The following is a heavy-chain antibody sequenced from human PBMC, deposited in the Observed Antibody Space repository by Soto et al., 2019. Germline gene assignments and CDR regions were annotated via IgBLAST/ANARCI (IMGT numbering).Heavy chain of an antibody. CDR2: ISGSGGST. D-gene: IGHD3-22*01. J-gene: IGHJ4*02. Sequence: GGSLRLSCAASGFTFSSYAMSWVRQAPGKGLEWVSAISGSGGSTYYADSVKGRFTISRDNSNNTLYLQMYSLIAYDTTVFYCARDGYFYDSSVYFSYFDYWGQGTLVTVSS. V-gene: IGHV3-23*01. CDR3: ARDGYFYDSSVYFSYFDY. CDR1: GFTFSSYA.